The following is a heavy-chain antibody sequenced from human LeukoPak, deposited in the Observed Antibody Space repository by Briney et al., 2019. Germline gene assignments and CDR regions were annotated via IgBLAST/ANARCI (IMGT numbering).Heavy chain of an antibody. CDR3: ARDRNSAWAFDY. D-gene: IGHD6-19*01. CDR1: GFTFSDYY. Sequence: GGSLRLSCAASGFTFSDYYMSWIRQAPGKGLEWVSYISSSSSYTNCADSVKGRFTISRDNAKNSLYLQMNSLRAEDTAVYYCARDRNSAWAFDYWGQGTLVTVSS. CDR2: ISSSSSYT. V-gene: IGHV3-11*06. J-gene: IGHJ4*02.